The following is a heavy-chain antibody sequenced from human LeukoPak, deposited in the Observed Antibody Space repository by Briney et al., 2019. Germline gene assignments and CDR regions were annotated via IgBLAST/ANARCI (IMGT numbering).Heavy chain of an antibody. CDR2: IYYSGST. CDR1: GGSISSYY. Sequence: SETLSLTCTVSGGSISSYYWSWIRQPPGKGLEWIGYIYYSGSTNYNPSFKSRVTISVDTSKNQFSLKLSSVTAADTAVYYCARVRYGSYAFDIWGQGTMVTVSS. J-gene: IGHJ3*02. D-gene: IGHD4-17*01. CDR3: ARVRYGSYAFDI. V-gene: IGHV4-59*01.